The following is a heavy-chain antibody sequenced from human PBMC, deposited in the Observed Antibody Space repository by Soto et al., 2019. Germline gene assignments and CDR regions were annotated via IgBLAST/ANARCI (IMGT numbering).Heavy chain of an antibody. Sequence: GGSLRLSCAASGFTFSSYGMHWVRQAPGKGLEWVAIISYDESNKYYADSVKGRFTISRDNSKNTLYLQMNSLRADDTAIYYCASSTMIVVITAWGQGTLVTVSS. V-gene: IGHV3-30*03. CDR3: ASSTMIVVITA. CDR2: ISYDESNK. CDR1: GFTFSSYG. J-gene: IGHJ5*02. D-gene: IGHD3-22*01.